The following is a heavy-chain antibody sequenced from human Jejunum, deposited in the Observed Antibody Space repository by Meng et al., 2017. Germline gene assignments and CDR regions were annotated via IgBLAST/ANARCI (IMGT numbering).Heavy chain of an antibody. CDR1: GGTFSNYA. V-gene: IGHV1-69*13. CDR2: IIPRFSAA. CDR3: ATTTAPRKGYSYGYD. J-gene: IGHJ4*02. Sequence: SVKVSCKASGGTFSNYAISWVRQAPGQGLEWVGGIIPRFSAAIYAQRFQGRVTITVDESTNTAYMEVDSLRFDDTAFYYCATTTAPRKGYSYGYDWGQGTRVTVSS. D-gene: IGHD5-18*01.